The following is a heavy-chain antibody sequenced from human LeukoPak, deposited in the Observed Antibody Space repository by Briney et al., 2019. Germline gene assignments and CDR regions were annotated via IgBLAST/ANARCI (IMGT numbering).Heavy chain of an antibody. CDR3: ARAVVVAATNWFHP. CDR1: GGSFSGYY. J-gene: IGHJ5*02. Sequence: SETLSLTCAVYGGSFSGYYWSWIRQPPGKGLEWIGEINHSGSTNYNPSLKSRVTISVDTSKNQFSLKLSSVTAADTAVYYCARAVVVAATNWFHPWGQGTLVTVSS. CDR2: INHSGST. D-gene: IGHD2-15*01. V-gene: IGHV4-34*01.